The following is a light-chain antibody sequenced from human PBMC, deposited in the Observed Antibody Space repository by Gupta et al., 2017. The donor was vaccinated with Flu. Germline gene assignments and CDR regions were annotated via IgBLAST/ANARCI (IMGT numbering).Light chain of an antibody. Sequence: ESATLSFRASQSVSSKLAWYQQKPGQAPRLLMYGASTRATGIPARFSGSGSGTEFTLTISSLQSEDFAVYYCQQYSDWSLYTFGQGTKLEIK. CDR1: QSVSSK. CDR2: GAS. CDR3: QQYSDWSLYT. J-gene: IGKJ2*01. V-gene: IGKV3-15*01.